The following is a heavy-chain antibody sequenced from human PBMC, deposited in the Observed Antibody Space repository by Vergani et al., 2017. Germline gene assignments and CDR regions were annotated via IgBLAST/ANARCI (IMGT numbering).Heavy chain of an antibody. J-gene: IGHJ6*02. V-gene: IGHV3-9*01. Sequence: EVQLVESGGGLVQPGRSLRLSCAASGFTFDDYAMHWVRQAPGKGLEWVSGISWNSGSIGYADSVKGRFTISRDNAKNSLYLQMNSLRAEDTALYYCAKVGAPRYYYYYGMDVGGQGTTVTVSS. CDR1: GFTFDDYA. CDR3: AKVGAPRYYYYYGMDV. CDR2: ISWNSGSI. D-gene: IGHD3-16*01.